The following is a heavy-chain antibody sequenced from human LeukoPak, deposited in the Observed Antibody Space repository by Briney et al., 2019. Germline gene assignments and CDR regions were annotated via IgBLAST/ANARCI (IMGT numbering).Heavy chain of an antibody. CDR2: IYYSGSP. CDR1: ADSLNSDSDY. J-gene: IGHJ4*01. Sequence: PSESRSLTCTLSADSLNSDSDYWGWIRQRPGTGLEWIWSIYYSGSPNYNPSLKSRVTISIDTSKNQFSLKLSSVTAADTAVYYCVRDRVGTTGVPYFGFWGQGTLVTVSS. D-gene: IGHD1-26*01. V-gene: IGHV4-39*07. CDR3: VRDRVGTTGVPYFGF.